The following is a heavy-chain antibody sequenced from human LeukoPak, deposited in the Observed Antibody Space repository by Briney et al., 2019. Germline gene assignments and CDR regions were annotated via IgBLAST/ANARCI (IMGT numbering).Heavy chain of an antibody. CDR2: MNPHSGKT. V-gene: IGHV1-8*01. D-gene: IGHD3-10*01. Sequence: ASVKVSCKASGYTLTRYDINWVRQSTGQGLEWMGWMNPHSGKTGYAQKFQGRVAMTADTRINTAYMELSSLRSDDTAVYYCRVDYYGSGTSYLNDFWGQGTLVTVSS. CDR3: RVDYYGSGTSYLNDF. CDR1: GYTLTRYD. J-gene: IGHJ4*02.